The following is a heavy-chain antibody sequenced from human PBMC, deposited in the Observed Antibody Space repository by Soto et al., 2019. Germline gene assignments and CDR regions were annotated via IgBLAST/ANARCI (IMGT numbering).Heavy chain of an antibody. V-gene: IGHV3-23*01. J-gene: IGHJ4*02. CDR3: ARRTAFRGAFDY. D-gene: IGHD2-21*02. Sequence: GGSLRLSCVASGFSFAKYGMAWVRQAPGKGLEWVSHVAAGGGHTYYAESVQGRFTISRDNSKNTLFLQINPLRDDDTAIYFCARRTAFRGAFDYWAQGVLVTVSS. CDR2: VAAGGGHT. CDR1: GFSFAKYG.